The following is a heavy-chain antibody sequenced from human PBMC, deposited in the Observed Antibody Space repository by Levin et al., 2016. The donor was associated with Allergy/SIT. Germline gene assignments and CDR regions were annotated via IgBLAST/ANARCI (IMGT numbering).Heavy chain of an antibody. D-gene: IGHD3-22*01. CDR2: ISSSSSTI. V-gene: IGHV3-48*02. CDR1: GFTFSSYS. CDR3: ARVVSLGITMIVDEIGGMDV. Sequence: GESLKISCAASGFTFSSYSMNWVRQAPGKGLEWVSYISSSSSTIYYADSVKGRFTISRDNAKNSLYLQMNSLRDEDTAVYYCARVVSLGITMIVDEIGGMDVWGQGTTVTVSS. J-gene: IGHJ6*02.